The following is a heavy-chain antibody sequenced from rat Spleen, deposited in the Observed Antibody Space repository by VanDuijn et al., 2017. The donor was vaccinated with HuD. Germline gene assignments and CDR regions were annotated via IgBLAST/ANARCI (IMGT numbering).Heavy chain of an antibody. D-gene: IGHD1-2*01. V-gene: IGHV1-28*01. Sequence: QVQLQQSGAELVKPGSSVKISCKASGYTFTSYDVHWIKQQPGNGLEWIGWIYPGNGNTKYNQKFTGKATLTADKSSNTAYMQLSSLTSEDSAVFFCARRTTIAALGYWGQGVMVTVSS. J-gene: IGHJ2*01. CDR1: GYTFTSYD. CDR2: IYPGNGNT. CDR3: ARRTTIAALGY.